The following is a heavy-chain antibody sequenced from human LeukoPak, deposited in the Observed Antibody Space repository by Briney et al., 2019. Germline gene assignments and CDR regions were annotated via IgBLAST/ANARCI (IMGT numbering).Heavy chain of an antibody. Sequence: VGSLRLSCTASGFTFSNYGIHWVRQAPGKGLEWVAVILYDGNVEYYTDSPKGRFAISRDNSKNTLYLQMNSLRAENTAVYYCARDWPNYDFWSGYYTGERVIYYYYYGMDVWGQGTTVTVSS. CDR2: ILYDGNVE. J-gene: IGHJ6*02. V-gene: IGHV3-30*02. D-gene: IGHD3-3*01. CDR3: ARDWPNYDFWSGYYTGERVIYYYYYGMDV. CDR1: GFTFSNYG.